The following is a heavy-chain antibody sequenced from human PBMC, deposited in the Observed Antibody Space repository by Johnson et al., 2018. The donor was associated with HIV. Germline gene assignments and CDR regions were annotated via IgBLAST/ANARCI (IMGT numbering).Heavy chain of an antibody. CDR2: IYSGGST. Sequence: VQLVESGGGVVQPGRSLRLSCAASGFTVSGDYMSWVRQAPGKGLEWVSVIYSGGSTYYADSVKGRFAISRDNSKNTLYLQMNSLRAEDTAVYYCANFGSSSSRSAVDIWGQGTMVTVSS. V-gene: IGHV3-66*01. J-gene: IGHJ3*02. CDR3: ANFGSSSSRSAVDI. D-gene: IGHD6-6*01. CDR1: GFTVSGDY.